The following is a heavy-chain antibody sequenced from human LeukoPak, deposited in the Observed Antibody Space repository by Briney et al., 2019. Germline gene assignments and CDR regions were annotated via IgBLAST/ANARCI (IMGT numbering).Heavy chain of an antibody. Sequence: KPSETLSLTCTVSGGSISSSGYYWGWIRQPPGKGLEWIGSISSGGSTHYIPSLKSRVTISVDTSKDQFSMKLGSVTGADTAVYYCARRASFGPSDGPFDYWGQGTVVTVSS. D-gene: IGHD3-3*01. CDR1: GGSISSSGYY. CDR3: ARRASFGPSDGPFDY. V-gene: IGHV4-39*01. CDR2: ISSGGST. J-gene: IGHJ4*02.